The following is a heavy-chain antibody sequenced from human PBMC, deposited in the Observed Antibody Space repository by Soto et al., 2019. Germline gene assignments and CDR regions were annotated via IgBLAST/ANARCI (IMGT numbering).Heavy chain of an antibody. CDR3: ARAPYGDYGYCMDV. V-gene: IGHV4-30-2*01. J-gene: IGHJ6*02. Sequence: QLQLQESGSGLVKPSQTLSLTCAVSGCSISSGGYSWSWIRQPPGKGLEWIGYIYHSGSTYYNPSLKSRVTISVDSSNNQFSLKLSSVTAADTAVYYCARAPYGDYGYCMDVWGQGTTVTVSS. CDR2: IYHSGST. D-gene: IGHD4-17*01. CDR1: GCSISSGGYS.